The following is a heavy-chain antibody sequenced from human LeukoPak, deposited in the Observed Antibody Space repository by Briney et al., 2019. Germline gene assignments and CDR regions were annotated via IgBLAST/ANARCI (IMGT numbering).Heavy chain of an antibody. V-gene: IGHV3-30*02. Sequence: GGSLRLSCVASGFSFRNYGMHWVRQAPGKGLEWVTFIRSDSSYKYYADFVKGRFTTSRDNSKSTLDLQMNSLRPEDTALYYCARDRGVSGNYYDYWGQGTLVTVSS. CDR3: ARDRGVSGNYYDY. CDR1: GFSFRNYG. CDR2: IRSDSSYK. J-gene: IGHJ4*02. D-gene: IGHD3-10*01.